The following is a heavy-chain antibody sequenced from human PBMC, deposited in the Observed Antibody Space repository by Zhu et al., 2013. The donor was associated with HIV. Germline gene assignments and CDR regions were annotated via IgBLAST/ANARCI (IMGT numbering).Heavy chain of an antibody. CDR1: GGSFGTYF. J-gene: IGHJ6*03. V-gene: IGHV4-34*01. Sequence: QVQLQQWGAGLLKPSETLSLTCAVYGGSFGTYFWTWIRQPPGKGLEWIGEITHTGGTSYNPSLKSRLTISLDTSKNQFSLKLSSVTAADTAVYYCARSASYYYYYMDVWGKGTTVTVSS. CDR3: ARSASYYYYYMDV. CDR2: ITHTGGT.